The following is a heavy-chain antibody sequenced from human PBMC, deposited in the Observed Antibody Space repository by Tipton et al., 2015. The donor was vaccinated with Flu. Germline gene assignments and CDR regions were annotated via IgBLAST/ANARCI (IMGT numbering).Heavy chain of an antibody. V-gene: IGHV6-1*01. CDR3: ARGSGSGPKDWFDP. CDR1: GDSVSSNVAT. J-gene: IGHJ5*02. CDR2: TYQRSTWHH. Sequence: LVKPTQTLSLTCVISGDSVSSNVATWNWIRQSPSRGLEWLGKTYQRSTWHHIYAVSLRGRITITPDTSKNQFSLQLNSVTPEDTAVYYCARGSGSGPKDWFDPWGQGTQFTVSA. D-gene: IGHD3-10*01.